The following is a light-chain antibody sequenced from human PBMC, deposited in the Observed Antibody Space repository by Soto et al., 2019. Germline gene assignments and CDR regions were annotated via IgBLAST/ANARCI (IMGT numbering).Light chain of an antibody. CDR2: DVG. J-gene: IGLJ3*02. CDR3: TSYTSSSTLVV. V-gene: IGLV2-14*01. Sequence: QSVLTQPASVSGSPGQSTTISCTGTSSDVGGYNYVSWYQQHPGKAPKLIIYDVGIRPSGVSNRFSGSKSGNTASLTISGLQAEDEADYYCTSYTSSSTLVVFGGGTKLTVL. CDR1: SSDVGGYNY.